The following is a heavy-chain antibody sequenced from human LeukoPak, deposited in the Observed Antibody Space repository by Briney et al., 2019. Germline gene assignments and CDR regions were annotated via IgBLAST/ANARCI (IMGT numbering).Heavy chain of an antibody. CDR1: GFTFSSYA. CDR2: ISGSGGST. Sequence: GGSLRLSCAASGFTFSSYAMSWVRQAPGKGLEWVSAISGSGGSTYYADSVKGRFTISRDNSKNTLYLQMNSLRAEDTAVYCCAKSTPLGGGDCCPISDYWGQGTLVTVSS. V-gene: IGHV3-23*01. D-gene: IGHD2-21*02. CDR3: AKSTPLGGGDCCPISDY. J-gene: IGHJ4*02.